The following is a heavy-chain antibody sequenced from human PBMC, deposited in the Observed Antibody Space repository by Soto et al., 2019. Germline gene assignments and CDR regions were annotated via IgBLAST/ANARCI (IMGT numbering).Heavy chain of an antibody. Sequence: QLQLQESGPGLVKPSETLSLTCTVSGGSISSSSYYWGWIRQPPGKGLEWIGSIYYSGSTYYNPSLKSRVTISVDTSKNQFSLKLSSVTAADTAVYYCARLVIVGATPAVGWFDPWGQGTLVTVSS. J-gene: IGHJ5*02. CDR2: IYYSGST. CDR1: GGSISSSSYY. V-gene: IGHV4-39*01. D-gene: IGHD1-26*01. CDR3: ARLVIVGATPAVGWFDP.